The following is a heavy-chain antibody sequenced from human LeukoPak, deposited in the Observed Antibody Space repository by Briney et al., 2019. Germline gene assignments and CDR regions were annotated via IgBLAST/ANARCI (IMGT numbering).Heavy chain of an antibody. CDR1: GFTFSSYA. CDR3: AREPRSGWYSFFDY. CDR2: ISYDGSNK. Sequence: PGRSLRLSCAASGFTFSSYAMHWVRQAPGKGLEWAAVISYDGSNKYYADSVKGRFTISRDNSKNTLYLQMNSLRAEDTAVYYCAREPRSGWYSFFDYWGQGTLVTVSS. J-gene: IGHJ4*02. V-gene: IGHV3-30-3*01. D-gene: IGHD6-19*01.